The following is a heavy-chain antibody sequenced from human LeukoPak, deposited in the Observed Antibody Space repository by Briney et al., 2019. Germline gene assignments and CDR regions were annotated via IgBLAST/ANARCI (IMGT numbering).Heavy chain of an antibody. Sequence: GGSLRLSCAASGFTFSSYGLSWVRQAPGKGLEWVSIISGSGDNTYHADSVKGRFTISRDNSKNTLYLQMNSLRAEDTAVYYCAKDKGYDSSGYYPYWGQGILVTVSS. CDR1: GFTFSSYG. D-gene: IGHD3-22*01. V-gene: IGHV3-23*01. CDR2: ISGSGDNT. J-gene: IGHJ4*02. CDR3: AKDKGYDSSGYYPY.